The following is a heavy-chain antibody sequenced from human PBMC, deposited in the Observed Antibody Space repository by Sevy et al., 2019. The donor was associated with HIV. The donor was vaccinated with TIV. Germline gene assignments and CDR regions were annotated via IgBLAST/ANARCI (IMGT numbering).Heavy chain of an antibody. CDR1: GYIFTNYG. J-gene: IGHJ1*01. CDR3: ARTYCSSTAGCQYFHH. V-gene: IGHV1-18*01. D-gene: IGHD2-2*01. CDR2: ISGYNGNT. Sequence: ASVKVSCKASGYIFTNYGIMWVRQAPGQGLEWMGWISGYNGNTKYAQKFQGRVTMTTEKSTATAYMEVRSLRSDDTDLYYCARTYCSSTAGCQYFHHWGQGTLVTVSS.